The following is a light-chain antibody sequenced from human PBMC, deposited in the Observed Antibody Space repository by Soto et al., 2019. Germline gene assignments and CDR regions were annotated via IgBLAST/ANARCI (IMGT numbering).Light chain of an antibody. J-gene: IGKJ1*01. CDR2: RAS. V-gene: IGKV3D-20*02. CDR1: QNIRSF. CDR3: QQRGA. Sequence: LMTQSPASLSASPGERVTLSCRASQNIRSFLAWYQQKPGQTPRLLIYRASSRATGIPDRFSGSGSGTDFTLTISRLEPEDFAVYYCQQRGAFGQGTKVDIK.